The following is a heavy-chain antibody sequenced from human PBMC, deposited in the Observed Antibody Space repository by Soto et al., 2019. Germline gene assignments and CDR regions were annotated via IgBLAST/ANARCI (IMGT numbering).Heavy chain of an antibody. V-gene: IGHV1-2*04. J-gene: IGHJ4*02. D-gene: IGHD3-10*01. CDR1: GYTFTGYY. CDR2: INPNSGGT. CDR3: ARGGRGAWFGDPPGTVDY. Sequence: QVQLVQSGAEAKKPGASVKVSCKASGYTFTGYYMHWVRQAPGQGLEWMEWINPNSGGTNYAQKFQGWVTMTRDTSISTAYMELSRLRSDDTAVYYCARGGRGAWFGDPPGTVDYWGQGTLVTVSS.